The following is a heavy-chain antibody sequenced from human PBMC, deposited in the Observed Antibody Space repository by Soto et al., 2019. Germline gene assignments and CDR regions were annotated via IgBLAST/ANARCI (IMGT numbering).Heavy chain of an antibody. Sequence: ASVKDSCKASGYTFTAYYMHWVRQAPGKGLEWMGWINPNSGGTNYAQKFQGWVTMTRDTSISTAYMELSSLRSEDTAVYYCARTDVEKSSSSPYYFDYWGQGTLVTVSS. D-gene: IGHD6-6*01. CDR3: ARTDVEKSSSSPYYFDY. CDR2: INPNSGGT. J-gene: IGHJ4*02. V-gene: IGHV1-2*04. CDR1: GYTFTAYY.